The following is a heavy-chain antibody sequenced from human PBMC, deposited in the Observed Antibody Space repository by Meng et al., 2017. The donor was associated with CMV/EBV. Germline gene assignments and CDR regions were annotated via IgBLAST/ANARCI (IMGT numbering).Heavy chain of an antibody. CDR2: IIPIFGTA. Sequence: SVKVSCKASGGTFSSYAISWVRQAPGQGLEWMGGIIPIFGTANYAQKFQGRVTITTDESTSTVYMELSSVRSEDTAVYYCARGYCSSTSCYTPQPGLEYYYYYYGMDVWGQGTTVTVSS. D-gene: IGHD2-2*02. CDR3: ARGYCSSTSCYTPQPGLEYYYYYYGMDV. V-gene: IGHV1-69*05. J-gene: IGHJ6*02. CDR1: GGTFSSYA.